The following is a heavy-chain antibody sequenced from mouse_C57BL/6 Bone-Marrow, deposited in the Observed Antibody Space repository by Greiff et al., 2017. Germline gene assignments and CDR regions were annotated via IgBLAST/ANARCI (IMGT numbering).Heavy chain of an antibody. CDR1: GYTFTSYW. CDR2: IYPGSGST. V-gene: IGHV1-55*01. J-gene: IGHJ3*01. D-gene: IGHD2-5*01. CDR3: AGTYRNGARFAD. Sequence: QVQLQQPGAELVKPGASVKMSCKASGYTFTSYWITWVKQRPGQGLEWIGDIYPGSGSTNYNEKFKSKATLTVDTSSSTAYMQLSSLTSEDSAVYYGAGTYRNGARFADWGQGTLVTVSA.